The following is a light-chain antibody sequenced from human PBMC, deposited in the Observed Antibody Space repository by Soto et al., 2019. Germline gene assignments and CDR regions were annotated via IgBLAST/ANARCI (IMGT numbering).Light chain of an antibody. V-gene: IGKV3-15*01. Sequence: EIVLTQSPGALSLFPGERVTLSCRASQSVRSTHLAWYQQKPGQAPRLLIYGASTRATGIPARFSGSGSGTEFTLTISSLQSEDFAIYYCQQYNNWPPITFGQGTRLEIK. CDR2: GAS. CDR1: QSVRSTH. CDR3: QQYNNWPPIT. J-gene: IGKJ5*01.